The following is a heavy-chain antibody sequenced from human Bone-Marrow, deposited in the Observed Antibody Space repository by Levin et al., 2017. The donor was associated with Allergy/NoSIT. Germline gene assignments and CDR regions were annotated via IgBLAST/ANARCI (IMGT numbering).Heavy chain of an antibody. D-gene: IGHD4-23*01. V-gene: IGHV4-59*07. CDR2: IYYSGST. J-gene: IGHJ6*03. CDR1: GGSISTYY. Sequence: PSASVKVSCTVSGGSISTYYWSWIRQPPEKRLEWIGYIYYSGSTKYNPSLKSRVTLLVDTSKNLFSLKLSSVTAADSAVYFCARAIPSGGNSYYYYYMDVWGKGTTVTVSS. CDR3: ARAIPSGGNSYYYYYMDV.